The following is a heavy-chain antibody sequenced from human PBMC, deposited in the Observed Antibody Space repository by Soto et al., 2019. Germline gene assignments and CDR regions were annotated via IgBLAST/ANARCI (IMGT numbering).Heavy chain of an antibody. D-gene: IGHD3-16*01. CDR1: GGSFSGYY. J-gene: IGHJ4*02. CDR2: INHSGST. V-gene: IGHV4-34*01. CDR3: ARGRYDYASH. Sequence: SATLSLTCAVCGGSFSGYYWSWIRQPPGKGLEWIGEINHSGSTNYNPSLKSRVTISVDTSKNQFSLKLSSVTAADTAVYYCARGRYDYASHWGQGTLVTVSS.